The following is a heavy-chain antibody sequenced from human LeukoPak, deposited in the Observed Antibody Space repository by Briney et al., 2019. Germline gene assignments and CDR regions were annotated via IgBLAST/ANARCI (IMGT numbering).Heavy chain of an antibody. D-gene: IGHD6-13*01. Sequence: PSETLSLTCTVSGGSIGSYYWSWIRQPPGKGLEWIGYIYDSGSTNYNPSLKSRVTISVDTSKNQFSLKLSSVTAADTAVYYCARSGIAADATDYWGQGTLVTVSS. J-gene: IGHJ4*02. CDR2: IYDSGST. CDR3: ARSGIAADATDY. V-gene: IGHV4-59*12. CDR1: GGSIGSYY.